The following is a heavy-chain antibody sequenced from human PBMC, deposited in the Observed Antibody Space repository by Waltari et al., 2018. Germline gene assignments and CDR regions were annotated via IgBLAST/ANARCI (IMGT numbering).Heavy chain of an antibody. Sequence: EVQMLEYGGGLVQPGGSLRLSCAASGLTFSSYAMSWVRKAPGKGLEWVSAISGSGGSTYYADSVKGRFTISRDNSKNTLYLQMNSLRAEDTAVYYCAKGYDFWSGYTIDYWGQGTLVTVSS. CDR2: ISGSGGST. D-gene: IGHD3-3*01. CDR1: GLTFSSYA. CDR3: AKGYDFWSGYTIDY. V-gene: IGHV3-23*01. J-gene: IGHJ4*02.